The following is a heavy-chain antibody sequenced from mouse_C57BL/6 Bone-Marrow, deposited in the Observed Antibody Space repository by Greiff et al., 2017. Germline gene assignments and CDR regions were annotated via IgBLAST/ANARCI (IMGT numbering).Heavy chain of an antibody. D-gene: IGHD1-1*01. CDR3: ASFILLLLYVDY. Sequence: QVQLQQSGAELAKPGVSVTLSCKASGYTFTSYWMHWVKQRPGQGLEWIGYFNPSSGYTKYNQKFKDKATLTADKSSSPAYMQLCSLTYEDSAVYYCASFILLLLYVDYSGQGTTLPVSS. V-gene: IGHV1-7*01. CDR1: GYTFTSYW. J-gene: IGHJ2*01. CDR2: FNPSSGYT.